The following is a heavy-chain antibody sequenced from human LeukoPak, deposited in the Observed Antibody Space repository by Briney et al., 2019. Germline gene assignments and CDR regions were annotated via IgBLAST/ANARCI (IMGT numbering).Heavy chain of an antibody. CDR1: GGSISSGGYY. J-gene: IGHJ5*02. CDR3: ARGLRYFDWSKPFDP. V-gene: IGHV4-31*03. CDR2: IYYSGST. D-gene: IGHD3-9*01. Sequence: LQTLSLTCTVSGGSISSGGYYWSWIRQHPGKGLEWIGYIYYSGSTYYNPSLKSRVTISVDTSKNQFSLKLSSVTAADTAVYYCARGLRYFDWSKPFDPWGQGTLVTVSS.